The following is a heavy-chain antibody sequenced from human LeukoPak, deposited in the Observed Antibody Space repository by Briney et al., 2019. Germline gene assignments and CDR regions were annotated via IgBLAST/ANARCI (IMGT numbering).Heavy chain of an antibody. Sequence: ASVKVSCKASGYTFTGYYMHWVRQAPGQGLEWMGWINPNSGGINYAQKFQGRVTMTRDTSISTAYMELSRLRSDDTAFYYCARDPDYGDYYYYGMDVWGQGTTVTVSS. CDR1: GYTFTGYY. CDR3: ARDPDYGDYYYYGMDV. V-gene: IGHV1-2*02. CDR2: INPNSGGI. J-gene: IGHJ6*02. D-gene: IGHD4-17*01.